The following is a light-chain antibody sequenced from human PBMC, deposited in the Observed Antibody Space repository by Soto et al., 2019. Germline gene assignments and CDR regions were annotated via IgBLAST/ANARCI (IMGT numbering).Light chain of an antibody. J-gene: IGKJ1*01. CDR2: ATS. CDR3: QQYRSWPRT. V-gene: IGKV1-9*01. CDR1: QGISNN. Sequence: IQLTQSPSSLSASVGDRVTITCRASQGISNNFVWYQQKPGKAPKLLIYATSILEGGVPSRFSGSVSGTDFTLTISSLQPEDFGVYYCQQYRSWPRTFGQGTKVDIK.